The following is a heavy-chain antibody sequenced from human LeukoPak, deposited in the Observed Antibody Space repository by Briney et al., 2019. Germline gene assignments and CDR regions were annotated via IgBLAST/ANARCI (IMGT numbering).Heavy chain of an antibody. D-gene: IGHD2-2*02. J-gene: IGHJ4*02. CDR3: ARHEIVVVPAAIQGGYYFDY. V-gene: IGHV4-4*02. CDR1: GGSINSSNW. Sequence: PSGTLSLTCDVSGGSINSSNWWSWVRQSPGKGLEWLGQIIHSGSANYSPSFKSRVTISVDRSKNQFSLKLSSVTAADTAVYYCARHEIVVVPAAIQGGYYFDYWGQGTLVTVSS. CDR2: IIHSGSA.